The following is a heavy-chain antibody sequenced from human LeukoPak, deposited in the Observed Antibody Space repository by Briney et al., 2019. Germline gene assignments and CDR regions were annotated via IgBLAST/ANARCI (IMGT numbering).Heavy chain of an antibody. J-gene: IGHJ4*02. CDR2: IRYDGSDK. D-gene: IGHD6-6*01. V-gene: IGHV3-30*02. Sequence: GGSLRLSCAASGFTFSSSGVHWVRQAPGKGLEWLAFIRYDGSDKYYADSVKGRFTITRDNSKNTLYLQMSSLRDEDTAVYYCAKDWSMAAPCRLGFDYWGQGTLVTVSS. CDR1: GFTFSSSG. CDR3: AKDWSMAAPCRLGFDY.